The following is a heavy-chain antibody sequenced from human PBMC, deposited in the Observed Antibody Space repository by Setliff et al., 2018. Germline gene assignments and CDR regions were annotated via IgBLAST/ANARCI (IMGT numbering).Heavy chain of an antibody. J-gene: IGHJ4*02. CDR3: ARSINGYQQRYDF. V-gene: IGHV3-48*03. Sequence: PGGSLRLSCAASGFFFRSYEMNWVRQTPGKGLEWVSYINSGGTKIYYADSVEGRFTISRDNGKNSLFLQMNSVRAEDTAVYYCARSINGYQQRYDFWGQGALVTVSS. CDR1: GFFFRSYE. D-gene: IGHD3-16*01. CDR2: INSGGTKI.